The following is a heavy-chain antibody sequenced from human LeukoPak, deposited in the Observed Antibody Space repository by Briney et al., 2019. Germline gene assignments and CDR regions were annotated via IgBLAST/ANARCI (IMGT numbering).Heavy chain of an antibody. J-gene: IGHJ4*02. V-gene: IGHV3-7*01. CDR3: ARLTGTTGFDY. D-gene: IGHD1-1*01. CDR2: INQDGSDK. Sequence: GGSLRLSCAASGFPFSSYWMSWVRQAPGKGLAWVANINQDGSDKYYVDSVKGRFTISRDNAKNSLYLQLNSLRADDTAMYYCARLTGTTGFDYWGQGTLVTVSS. CDR1: GFPFSSYW.